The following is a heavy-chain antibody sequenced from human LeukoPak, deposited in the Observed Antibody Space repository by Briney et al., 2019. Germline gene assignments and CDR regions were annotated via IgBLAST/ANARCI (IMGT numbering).Heavy chain of an antibody. CDR2: ISAYNGNT. CDR1: GYTFTSYG. D-gene: IGHD3-10*01. CDR3: ARDGQNYYGSGSYFIGYFDY. J-gene: IGHJ4*02. Sequence: ASVKVSCKASGYTFTSYGISWVRQAPGQGLEWMGWISAYNGNTNYAQKFQGRVTITADESTSTAYMELSSLRSEDTAVYYCARDGQNYYGSGSYFIGYFDYWGQGTLVTVSS. V-gene: IGHV1-18*01.